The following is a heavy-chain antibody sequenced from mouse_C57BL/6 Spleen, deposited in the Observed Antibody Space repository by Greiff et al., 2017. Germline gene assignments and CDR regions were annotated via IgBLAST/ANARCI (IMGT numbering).Heavy chain of an antibody. V-gene: IGHV1-64*01. D-gene: IGHD2-2*01. Sequence: VQLQQPGAGLVKPGASVKLSCKASGYTFTSYWMPWVRQRPGQGLEWIGMIHPNGGSTNYNETFKSKATLTVDKSSSTAYMQLSSLTSEDSAVYYCARGGGYDCFDYWGQGTTLTVSA. CDR2: IHPNGGST. CDR1: GYTFTSYW. J-gene: IGHJ2*01. CDR3: ARGGGYDCFDY.